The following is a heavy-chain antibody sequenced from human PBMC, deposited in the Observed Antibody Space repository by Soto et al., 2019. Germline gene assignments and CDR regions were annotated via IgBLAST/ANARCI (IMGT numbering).Heavy chain of an antibody. D-gene: IGHD3-3*01. V-gene: IGHV3-7*01. CDR1: EFAFGSHW. J-gene: IGHJ6*04. CDR3: VRDRRRTGVAKWGRSGIMDV. CDR2: IKADGGET. Sequence: VQLVESGGGLVQPGGSLRLSCVASEFAFGSHWMIWVRQAPGKGLEWVANIKADGGETYLVDSVKGRFTISRDNAKNSMYLQMNSLRDEDTAAYYCVRDRRRTGVAKWGRSGIMDVWGKGTTVIVSS.